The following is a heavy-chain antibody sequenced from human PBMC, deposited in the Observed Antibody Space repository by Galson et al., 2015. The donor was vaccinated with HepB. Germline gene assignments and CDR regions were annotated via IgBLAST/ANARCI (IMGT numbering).Heavy chain of an antibody. CDR3: AKDLYSSGWPGGDY. V-gene: IGHV3-30-3*01. J-gene: IGHJ4*02. D-gene: IGHD6-19*01. Sequence: SLRLSCAASGFTFSSYAMHWVRQAPGKGLEWVAVISYDGSNKYYADSVKGRFTISRDNSKNTLYLQMNSLRAEDTAVYYCAKDLYSSGWPGGDYWGQGTLVTVSS. CDR1: GFTFSSYA. CDR2: ISYDGSNK.